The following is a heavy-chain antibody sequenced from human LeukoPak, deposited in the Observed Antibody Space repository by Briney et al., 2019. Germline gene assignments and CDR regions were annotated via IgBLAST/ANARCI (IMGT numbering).Heavy chain of an antibody. V-gene: IGHV4-59*01. Sequence: SETLSLTCTVTGVSITSYHWSWIRQPPGKGLEWIGYISYSGGANYNPSLKSPATILLDTSNNQFSLRLTSVTPADTAVYYCARGQLGSGMDDPWGQGTLVTVSS. CDR3: ARGQLGSGMDDP. J-gene: IGHJ5*02. D-gene: IGHD3-10*01. CDR1: GVSITSYH. CDR2: ISYSGGA.